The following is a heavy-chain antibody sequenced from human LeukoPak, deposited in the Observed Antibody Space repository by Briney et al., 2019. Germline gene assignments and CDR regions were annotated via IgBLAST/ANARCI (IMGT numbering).Heavy chain of an antibody. D-gene: IGHD6-19*01. J-gene: IGHJ4*02. Sequence: GGSLRLSCAASGFTFSSYAMHWVRQAPGKGLEWVAVISYDGSNKYYADSVKGRFTISRDNSKNTLYLQMNSLRAEDTAVYYSAREGEYSSGFDYWGQGTLVTVSS. CDR1: GFTFSSYA. CDR2: ISYDGSNK. CDR3: AREGEYSSGFDY. V-gene: IGHV3-30-3*01.